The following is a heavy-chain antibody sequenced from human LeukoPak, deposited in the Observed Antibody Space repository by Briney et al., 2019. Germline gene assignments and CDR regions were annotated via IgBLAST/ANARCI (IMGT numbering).Heavy chain of an antibody. J-gene: IGHJ4*02. CDR1: GYTFTSYA. CDR2: INAGNGNT. CDR3: AASMDRGVIIDPLLDY. D-gene: IGHD3-10*01. V-gene: IGHV1-3*01. Sequence: ASVKVSCKASGYTFTSYAMHWVRQAPGQRLEWMGWINAGNGNTKYSQKFQGRVTITRDTSASTAYMELSSLRSEDTAVYYCAASMDRGVIIDPLLDYWGQGTLVTVSS.